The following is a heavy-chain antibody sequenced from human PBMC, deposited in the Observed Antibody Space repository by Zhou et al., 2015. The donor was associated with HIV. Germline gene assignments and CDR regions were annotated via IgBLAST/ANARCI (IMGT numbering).Heavy chain of an antibody. V-gene: IGHV1-18*04. CDR2: IYNGNT. CDR3: AKSSADSDYAFDT. D-gene: IGHD3-22*01. J-gene: IGHJ3*02. Sequence: QVQLVQSGVEVKKPGASMKVSCKASGYPFISYGITWVRQVPGQGLEWMGWIYNGNTNYAQKFQGRVTMTTDTSTSTAYMELRSLRYEDAAVYYCAKSSADSDYAFDTWGQGTQVVVSS. CDR1: GYPFISYG.